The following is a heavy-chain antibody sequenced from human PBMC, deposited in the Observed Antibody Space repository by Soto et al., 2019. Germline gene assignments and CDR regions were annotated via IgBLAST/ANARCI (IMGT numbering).Heavy chain of an antibody. J-gene: IGHJ6*03. V-gene: IGHV3-23*01. D-gene: IGHD7-27*01. CDR2: VSGSGSIT. CDR3: ARDLSWGSNWYYYMDV. CDR1: GFTFSSFA. Sequence: GGSLRLSCAASGFTFSSFAMSWVRQAPGKGLEWVSAVSGSGSITFYADSVKGRFTVSRDNARNSLYLQMNSLRAEDTAVYYCARDLSWGSNWYYYMDVWGKGTTVTVSS.